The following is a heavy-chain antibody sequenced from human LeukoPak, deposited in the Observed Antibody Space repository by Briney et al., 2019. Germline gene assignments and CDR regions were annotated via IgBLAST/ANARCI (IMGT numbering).Heavy chain of an antibody. D-gene: IGHD6-13*01. Sequence: ASVKVSCKASGYTFTSYGISWVRPAPGQGLEWMGCISAYNGNTNYVQKLQGRVTMTTDTSKSTDYMELRSLRSDDTAVYYCARVPGYGQQLVELDADYWGQGTLVTLSP. J-gene: IGHJ4*02. CDR1: GYTFTSYG. CDR3: ARVPGYGQQLVELDADY. V-gene: IGHV1-18*01. CDR2: ISAYNGNT.